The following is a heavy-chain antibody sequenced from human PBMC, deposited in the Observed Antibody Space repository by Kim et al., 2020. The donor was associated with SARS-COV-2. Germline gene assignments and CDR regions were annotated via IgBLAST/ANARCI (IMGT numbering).Heavy chain of an antibody. J-gene: IGHJ4*02. D-gene: IGHD3-22*01. CDR2: ISYDGSNK. Sequence: GGSLRLSCAASGFTFSSYGMHWVRQAPGKGLEWVAVISYDGSNKYYADSVKGRFTISRDNSKNTLYLQMNSLRAEDTAVYYCAKGRTYYYDSSGYYYKDGTSEFDYWGQGTLVT. CDR3: AKGRTYYYDSSGYYYKDGTSEFDY. CDR1: GFTFSSYG. V-gene: IGHV3-30*18.